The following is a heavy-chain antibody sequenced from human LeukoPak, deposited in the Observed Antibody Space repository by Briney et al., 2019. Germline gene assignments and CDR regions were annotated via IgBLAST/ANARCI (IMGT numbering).Heavy chain of an antibody. CDR2: IIPIFGTA. CDR1: GYTFTSYG. D-gene: IGHD4-11*01. Sequence: SVKVSCKASGYTFTSYGISWVRRAPGQGLEWMGGIIPIFGTANYAQKFQGRVTITADESTSTAYMELSSLRSEDTAVYYCARDRRSSKQDYWGQGTLVTVSS. J-gene: IGHJ4*02. V-gene: IGHV1-69*13. CDR3: ARDRRSSKQDY.